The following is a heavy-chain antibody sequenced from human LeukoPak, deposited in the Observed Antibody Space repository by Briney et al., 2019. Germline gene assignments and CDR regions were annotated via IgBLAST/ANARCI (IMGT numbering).Heavy chain of an antibody. CDR3: AKATAGYSSGRYPGWPIDY. V-gene: IGHV3-23*01. CDR2: ISGSGGDT. Sequence: GGSLRLSCVASGFTFRSYAIYWVRQAPGKGLEWVSGISGSGGDTYFADSVKGRFTISRDNSKNTVFLQMDSLRAEDTAVYYCAKATAGYSSGRYPGWPIDYWGQGTLVTVSS. D-gene: IGHD6-19*01. J-gene: IGHJ4*02. CDR1: GFTFRSYA.